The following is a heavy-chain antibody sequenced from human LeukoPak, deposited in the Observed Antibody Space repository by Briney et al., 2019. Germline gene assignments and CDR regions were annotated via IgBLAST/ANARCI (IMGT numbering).Heavy chain of an antibody. V-gene: IGHV3-23*01. D-gene: IGHD2-21*01. CDR1: GFTFSNHA. J-gene: IGHJ4*02. Sequence: GGSLRLSCAASGFTFSNHAMSWVRQTPGKGLQWVSVISGSGRNTEYADSVKSRFTISRDNSKNTLSLQMSSLRVEDTAIYYCAKNVVVKRYIDYWGQGTLVTVSS. CDR3: AKNVVVKRYIDY. CDR2: ISGSGRNT.